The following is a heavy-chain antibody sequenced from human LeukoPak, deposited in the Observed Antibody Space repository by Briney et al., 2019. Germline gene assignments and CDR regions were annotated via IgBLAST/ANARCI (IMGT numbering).Heavy chain of an antibody. Sequence: PGGSLRLSCAVSGFTFSDHYMDWVRQALGWGLELVGRSRNKPNSYTTVYAASVQGRFTVSRDDSKNSLYLQMNSLKSEDTAVYYCVRGYHSFDVWGQGTTVTVSS. D-gene: IGHD1-26*01. CDR3: VRGYHSFDV. J-gene: IGHJ6*02. CDR2: SRNKPNSYTT. V-gene: IGHV3-72*01. CDR1: GFTFSDHY.